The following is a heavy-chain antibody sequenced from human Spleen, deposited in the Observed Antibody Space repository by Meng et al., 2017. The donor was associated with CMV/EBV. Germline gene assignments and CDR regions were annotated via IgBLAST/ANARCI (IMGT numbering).Heavy chain of an antibody. CDR2: ISAYNGNT. Sequence: ASVKVSCKASGYTFTSYYMHWVRQAPGQGLEWMGWISAYNGNTNYAQKLQGRVTMTTDTSTSTAYMELRSLRSDDTAVYYCARDNNWNYVLDYWGQGTLVTVSS. CDR1: GYTFTSYY. V-gene: IGHV1-18*04. J-gene: IGHJ4*02. D-gene: IGHD1-7*01. CDR3: ARDNNWNYVLDY.